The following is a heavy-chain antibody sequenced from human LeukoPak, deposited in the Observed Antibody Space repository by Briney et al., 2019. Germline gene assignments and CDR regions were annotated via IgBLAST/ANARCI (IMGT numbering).Heavy chain of an antibody. CDR1: GFTFSSYG. CDR3: AKDSRWQQLDYYFDY. D-gene: IGHD6-13*01. V-gene: IGHV3-30*02. Sequence: PGGSLRLSFAASGFTFSSYGMHWVRQAPGKGLEWVAFIRYDGSNKYYADSVKGRFTISRDNYKNTLYLQMNSLRAEDTAVYYCAKDSRWQQLDYYFDYWGQGTLVTVSS. J-gene: IGHJ4*02. CDR2: IRYDGSNK.